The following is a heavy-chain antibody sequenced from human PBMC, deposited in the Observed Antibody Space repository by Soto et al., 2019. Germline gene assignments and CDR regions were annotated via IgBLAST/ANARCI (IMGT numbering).Heavy chain of an antibody. CDR1: GFTFEGYA. CDR2: INADGSDR. Sequence: PGGSLRLSCSTSGFTFEGYAVHWVRQSSRKGLEWVSFINADGSDRYYADSVKGRFTISRDNTKGSFYLQMDRLRLEDTAIYYCAKAKFYFDSSPFDSWGQGTLVTVSS. J-gene: IGHJ4*02. CDR3: AKAKFYFDSSPFDS. V-gene: IGHV3-43D*04. D-gene: IGHD1-26*01.